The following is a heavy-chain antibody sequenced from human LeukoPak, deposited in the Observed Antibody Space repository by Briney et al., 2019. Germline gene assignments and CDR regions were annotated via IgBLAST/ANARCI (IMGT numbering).Heavy chain of an antibody. CDR1: GFTFSGSA. CDR3: TYAFWSGYYTRNLDY. Sequence: PGGSLTLSCAASGFTFSGSAMHWVRQASGKGLEWVGRIRSKANSYATAYAASVKGRFTISRDDSKNTAYLQMNSLKTEDTAVYYCTYAFWSGYYTRNLDYWGQGTLVTVSS. V-gene: IGHV3-73*01. CDR2: IRSKANSYAT. D-gene: IGHD3-3*01. J-gene: IGHJ4*02.